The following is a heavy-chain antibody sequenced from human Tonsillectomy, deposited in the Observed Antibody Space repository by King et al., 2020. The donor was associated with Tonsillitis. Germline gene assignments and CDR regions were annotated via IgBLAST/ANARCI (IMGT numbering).Heavy chain of an antibody. D-gene: IGHD3-22*01. CDR2: TSRNGNYI. Sequence: EVQLVESGGGLVKPGGSLRLSCATSGFTFSNYHMNWVRQAPGKGLEWVSSTSRNGNYIYYADSLKGRFTISRDNAKSTLYLQMNSLRVEDTAVYYCSKDKGAGVYDTSRGAFDIWGQGTKVTVSS. CDR1: GFTFSNYH. CDR3: SKDKGAGVYDTSRGAFDI. V-gene: IGHV3-21*01. J-gene: IGHJ3*02.